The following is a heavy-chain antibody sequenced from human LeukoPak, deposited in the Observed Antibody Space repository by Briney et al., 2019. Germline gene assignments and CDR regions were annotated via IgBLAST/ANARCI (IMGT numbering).Heavy chain of an antibody. Sequence: PGGSLRLSCAVSGFTVSSNYMSWVRQVPGKGLEWVSVIHSGGSGSTYYADSVKGRFTISRDNAKNSLYLQMNSLRAEDTAVYYCARDLIAVATTGGYYFDYWGQGTLVTVSS. J-gene: IGHJ4*02. D-gene: IGHD6-19*01. V-gene: IGHV3-53*01. CDR3: ARDLIAVATTGGYYFDY. CDR2: IHSGGSGST. CDR1: GFTVSSNY.